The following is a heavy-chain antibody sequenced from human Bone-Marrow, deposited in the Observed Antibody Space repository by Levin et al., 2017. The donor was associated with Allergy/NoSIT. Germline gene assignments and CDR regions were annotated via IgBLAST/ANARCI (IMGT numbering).Heavy chain of an antibody. J-gene: IGHJ4*02. Sequence: SQTLSLTCTVSGGSISSSSYYWGWIRQPPGKGLEWIGSIYYSGSTYYNPSLKSRVTISVDTSKNQFSLKLSSVTAADTAVYYCARHIRVATYYDILTGYYNGCSYFDYWGQGTLVTVSS. D-gene: IGHD3-9*01. V-gene: IGHV4-39*01. CDR3: ARHIRVATYYDILTGYYNGCSYFDY. CDR1: GGSISSSSYY. CDR2: IYYSGST.